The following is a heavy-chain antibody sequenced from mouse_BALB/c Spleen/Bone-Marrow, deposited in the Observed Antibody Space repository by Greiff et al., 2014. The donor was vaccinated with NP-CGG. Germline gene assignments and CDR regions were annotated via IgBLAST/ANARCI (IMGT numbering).Heavy chain of an antibody. Sequence: EVKLMESGAELVKPGASVKLSCTASGFNIKDTYMHWVKQRPEQGLEWIGRIDPANGNTKYDPKFQGKATITADTSSNTAYLQLSSLTSEDTAVYYCARGYGSSNGTGYFDVWGAGTTVTVSS. D-gene: IGHD1-1*01. CDR3: ARGYGSSNGTGYFDV. J-gene: IGHJ1*01. V-gene: IGHV14-3*02. CDR2: IDPANGNT. CDR1: GFNIKDTY.